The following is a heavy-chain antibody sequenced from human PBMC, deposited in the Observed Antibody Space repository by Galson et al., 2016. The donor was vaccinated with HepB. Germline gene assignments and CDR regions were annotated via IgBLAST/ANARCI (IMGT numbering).Heavy chain of an antibody. CDR1: GFTVGNNF. CDR2: IYSGGTT. J-gene: IGHJ4*02. CDR3: STRRIVGATDGS. Sequence: SLRLSCAASGFTVGNNFMSWVRQAPGKGLEWVSLIYSGGTTSYADSVKGRFTISRGNSKNMLYLQMNSLRAEDTSVDYCSTRRIVGATDGSWGQGTLVTVSS. D-gene: IGHD1-26*01. V-gene: IGHV3-53*01.